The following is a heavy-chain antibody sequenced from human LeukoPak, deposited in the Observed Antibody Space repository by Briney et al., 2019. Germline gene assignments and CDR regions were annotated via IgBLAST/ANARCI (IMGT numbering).Heavy chain of an antibody. V-gene: IGHV4-39*07. CDR3: ARVRGGGSYYGPYFDY. J-gene: IGHJ4*02. CDR2: VYYSGST. Sequence: PSETLSLTCTVSGGSISSSSYYWGWIRQPPGKGLEWIGSVYYSGSTYYNPSLKSRVTISVDTSKNQFSLKLSSVTAADTAVYYCARVRGGGSYYGPYFDYWGQGTLVTVSS. CDR1: GGSISSSSYY. D-gene: IGHD1-26*01.